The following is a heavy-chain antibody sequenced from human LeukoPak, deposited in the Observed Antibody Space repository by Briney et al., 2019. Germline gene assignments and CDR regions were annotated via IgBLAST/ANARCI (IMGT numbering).Heavy chain of an antibody. CDR3: ASAEALYYYYYMDV. CDR1: GGSISSGSYY. CDR2: IYHSGST. V-gene: IGHV4-39*07. Sequence: SETLSLTCTVSGGSISSGSYYWSWIRQPAGKGLEWIGSIYHSGSTYYNPSLKSRVTISVDTSKNQFSLKLSSVAAADTAVYYCASAEALYYYYYMDVWSKGTTVTVSS. J-gene: IGHJ6*03.